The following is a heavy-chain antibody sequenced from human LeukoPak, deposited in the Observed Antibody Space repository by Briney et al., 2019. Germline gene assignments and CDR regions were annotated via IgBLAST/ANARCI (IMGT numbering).Heavy chain of an antibody. CDR3: AGGIRGYSYGRNAFDI. J-gene: IGHJ3*02. D-gene: IGHD5-18*01. Sequence: SETLSLTCAVYGGSFSGYYWSWIRQPPGKGLEWIGEINHSGSTNYNPSLKSRVTISVDTSKNQFSLKLSSVTAADTAVYYCAGGIRGYSYGRNAFDIWGQGTMVTVSS. CDR1: GGSFSGYY. V-gene: IGHV4-34*01. CDR2: INHSGST.